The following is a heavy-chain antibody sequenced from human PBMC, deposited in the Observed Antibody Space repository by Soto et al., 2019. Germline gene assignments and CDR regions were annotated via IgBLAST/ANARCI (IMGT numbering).Heavy chain of an antibody. CDR3: AREGDGDGGSYLDTFDY. CDR2: ISAYNGNT. V-gene: IGHV1-18*01. Sequence: QVQLVQSGAEVKKPGASVKVSCKASGYTFTSYGISRVRQAPGQGLEWMGWISAYNGNTNYAQKLQGRVTMTTDTSTSTADMELRSLRSDDTAVYYCAREGDGDGGSYLDTFDYWGQGTLVTVSS. J-gene: IGHJ4*02. CDR1: GYTFTSYG. D-gene: IGHD1-26*01.